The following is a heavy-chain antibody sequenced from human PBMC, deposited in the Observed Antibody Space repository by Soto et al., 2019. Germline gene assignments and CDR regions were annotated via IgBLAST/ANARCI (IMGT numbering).Heavy chain of an antibody. CDR1: GESISSGGYY. V-gene: IGHV4-31*03. D-gene: IGHD6-6*01. CDR2: IYDTESA. Sequence: QVQLQESGPGLVKPSQTLSLTCNVSGESISSGGYYWSWIRHHPGKGLEWIGYIYDTESAYYNPSLKSRVTISMDTSKNQFAMRLSSVTAADTAVYYCARASSSSSAADYWGQGIRATVSS. CDR3: ARASSSSSAADY. J-gene: IGHJ4*02.